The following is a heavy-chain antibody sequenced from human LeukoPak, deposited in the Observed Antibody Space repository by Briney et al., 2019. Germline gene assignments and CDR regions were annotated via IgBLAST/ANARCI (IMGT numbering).Heavy chain of an antibody. J-gene: IGHJ1*01. V-gene: IGHV2-5*01. D-gene: IGHD3-10*01. CDR1: EFSLSRNTVG. CDR3: AHRGVVREKYFLH. CDR2: IYWNDNK. Sequence: ESGPTLVKPTQTLTLTCTFSEFSLSRNTVGVGWIRQPPGRALEWLASIYWNDNKRYRPSLRNRVTITKDTSKNQVVLTMTNMDAVDTATYYCAHRGVVREKYFLHWGQGTLVTVS.